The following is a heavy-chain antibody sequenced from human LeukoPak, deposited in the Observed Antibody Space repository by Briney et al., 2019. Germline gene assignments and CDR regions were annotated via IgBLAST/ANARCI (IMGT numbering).Heavy chain of an antibody. Sequence: PGGSLRLSCAASGFTFSNYGMHWVRQAPGKGLEWVVVISHDGSNNNYADSVKGRFTISRDNSKNTLYLQMNSLRAEDTAVYYCAREQLAFDYWGQGTLVTVSS. CDR2: ISHDGSNN. CDR3: AREQLAFDY. D-gene: IGHD6-13*01. J-gene: IGHJ4*02. CDR1: GFTFSNYG. V-gene: IGHV3-30*03.